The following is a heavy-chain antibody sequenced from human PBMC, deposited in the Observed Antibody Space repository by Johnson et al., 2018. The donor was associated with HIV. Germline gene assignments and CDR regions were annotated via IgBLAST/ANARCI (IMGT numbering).Heavy chain of an antibody. CDR1: GFTFSSYA. CDR3: AREGAAAGPTDAFDI. V-gene: IGHV3-30-3*01. D-gene: IGHD6-13*01. J-gene: IGHJ3*02. Sequence: QVQLVESGGGLVQPGGSLRLSCAASGFTFSSYAMHWVRQAPGKGLEWVAVISYDGSNKYYADSVKGRFTISGDKAKNTLHLQMISLRAEDTAVYYCAREGAAAGPTDAFDIWGQGTMVTVSA. CDR2: ISYDGSNK.